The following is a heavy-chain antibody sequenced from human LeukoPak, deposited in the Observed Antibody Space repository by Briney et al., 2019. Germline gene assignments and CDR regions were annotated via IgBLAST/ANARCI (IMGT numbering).Heavy chain of an antibody. V-gene: IGHV3-21*01. Sequence: GGSLRLSCAASGFTFSSYSMNWVRQAPGKGLEWVSSISSSSSYIYYADSVKGRFTISRDNAKNSLYLQMNSLRAEDTAVYYCAKDSTIFGVVITFNDYWGQGTLVTVSS. D-gene: IGHD3-3*01. J-gene: IGHJ4*02. CDR3: AKDSTIFGVVITFNDY. CDR1: GFTFSSYS. CDR2: ISSSSSYI.